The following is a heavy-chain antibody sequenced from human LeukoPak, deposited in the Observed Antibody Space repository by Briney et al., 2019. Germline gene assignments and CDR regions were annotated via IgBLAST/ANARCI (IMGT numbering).Heavy chain of an antibody. CDR2: IYYSWST. CDR3: ARLVGRYCSSTSCYRENWFDP. Sequence: ETLSLTCTVSGGSISSYYWSWIREPPGKGLEWSGYIYYSWSTNYNPSLKSRVTISVDTSKNPFSLKLSYVTAADTAVYYWARLVGRYCSSTSCYRENWFDPWGQGTLVTVSS. CDR1: GGSISSYY. V-gene: IGHV4-59*08. D-gene: IGHD2-2*01. J-gene: IGHJ5*02.